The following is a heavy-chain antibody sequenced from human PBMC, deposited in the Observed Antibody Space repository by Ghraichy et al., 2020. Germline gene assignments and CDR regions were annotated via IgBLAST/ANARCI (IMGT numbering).Heavy chain of an antibody. J-gene: IGHJ4*02. Sequence: SETLSLTCAVYGGSFSGYYWSWIRQPPGKGLEWIGEINHSGSTNYNPSLKSRVTISVDTSKNQFSLKLSSVTAADTAVYYCARGSNKLGKELDYWGQGTLVTVSS. CDR2: INHSGST. V-gene: IGHV4-34*01. CDR3: ARGSNKLGKELDY. CDR1: GGSFSGYY. D-gene: IGHD7-27*01.